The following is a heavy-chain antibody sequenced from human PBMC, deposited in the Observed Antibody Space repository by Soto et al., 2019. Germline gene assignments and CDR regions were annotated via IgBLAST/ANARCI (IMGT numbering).Heavy chain of an antibody. V-gene: IGHV3-21*01. CDR2: ISSSGSTI. D-gene: IGHD6-19*01. J-gene: IGHJ6*02. CDR3: ARDCCIAVAGTRAPYYYGMDV. CDR1: GFTFSSYS. Sequence: EVQLVESGGGLVKPGGSLRLSCAASGFTFSSYSMNWVRQAPGKGLEWVSSISSSGSTIYYADSVKGRFTISRDNAKNSLYLQMNSLRAEDTAVYYCARDCCIAVAGTRAPYYYGMDVWGQGTTVTVSS.